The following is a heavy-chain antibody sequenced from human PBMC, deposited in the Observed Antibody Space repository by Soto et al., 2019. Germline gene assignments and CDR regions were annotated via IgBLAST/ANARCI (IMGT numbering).Heavy chain of an antibody. CDR3: ARSRVTYYYDRSPFDI. CDR2: IIPIFGTA. V-gene: IGHV1-69*01. J-gene: IGHJ3*02. CDR1: GGTFSSSA. Sequence: QVQLVQSGAEVKKPGSSVKVSCKASGGTFSSSAISWVRQAPGQGLEWMGGIIPIFGTANYAQKFQGRVTITADESTSTAYMELSSLRSEDTAVYYCARSRVTYYYDRSPFDIWGQGTMVIVSS. D-gene: IGHD3-22*01.